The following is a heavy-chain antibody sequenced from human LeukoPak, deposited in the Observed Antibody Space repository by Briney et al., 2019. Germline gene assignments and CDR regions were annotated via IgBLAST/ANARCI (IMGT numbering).Heavy chain of an antibody. CDR3: ARDLIVVVPAAAKYYYYMDV. Sequence: SETLSLTCTVSGGSISSGSYYWSWIRQPAGKGLEWIGRIYTSGSTNYNPSLKSRVTISVDTSKNQFSLKLSSVTAADTAVYYCARDLIVVVPAAAKYYYYMDVWGKGTTVTISS. D-gene: IGHD2-2*01. V-gene: IGHV4-61*02. CDR1: GGSISSGSYY. CDR2: IYTSGST. J-gene: IGHJ6*03.